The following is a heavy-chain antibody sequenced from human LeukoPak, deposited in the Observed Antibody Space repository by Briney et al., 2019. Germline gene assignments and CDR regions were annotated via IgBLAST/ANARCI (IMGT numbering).Heavy chain of an antibody. J-gene: IGHJ4*02. CDR2: IFASGST. D-gene: IGHD5-24*01. CDR1: GGSISSYH. Sequence: PSETLSLTCTVSGGSISSYHWSWIRQPAGQGLEWIGRIFASGSTNYNPSLKSRVTMSVDTSKNQFSLKLTSVTAADTAVYYCARGADGNTYRSGVFDYWGQGTLVTVSP. V-gene: IGHV4-4*07. CDR3: ARGADGNTYRSGVFDY.